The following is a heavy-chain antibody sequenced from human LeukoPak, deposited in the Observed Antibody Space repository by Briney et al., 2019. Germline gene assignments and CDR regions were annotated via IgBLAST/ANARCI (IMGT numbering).Heavy chain of an antibody. J-gene: IGHJ4*02. Sequence: PGGSLRLSCAASGFTLSSYAMTWVRQAPGKGLEWVSDIGDSGATTYYADSVKGRFTISRDNSKNTLYLQMSSLRAEDTAVYFCASFHYYGSGAYYQSYWGQGTLDTVSS. CDR1: GFTLSSYA. CDR2: IGDSGATT. CDR3: ASFHYYGSGAYYQSY. D-gene: IGHD3-10*01. V-gene: IGHV3-23*01.